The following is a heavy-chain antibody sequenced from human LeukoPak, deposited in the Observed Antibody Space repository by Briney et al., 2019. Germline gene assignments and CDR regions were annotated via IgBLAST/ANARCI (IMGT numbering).Heavy chain of an antibody. CDR1: GGSISSNSYY. Sequence: SETLSLTCTVSGGSISSNSYYWGWIRQPPGKGLEWIGSIYYSGSTYNNPSLKSRVTISVDKSKNPFSLKLNSVTAADTAVYYCASPRYTSGWSDFDYWGQGALVTVSS. D-gene: IGHD6-19*01. V-gene: IGHV4-39*01. J-gene: IGHJ4*02. CDR3: ASPRYTSGWSDFDY. CDR2: IYYSGST.